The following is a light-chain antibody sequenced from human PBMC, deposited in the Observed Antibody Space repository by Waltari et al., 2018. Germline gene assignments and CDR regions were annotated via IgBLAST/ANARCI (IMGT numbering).Light chain of an antibody. CDR3: TSQTLDGVVI. V-gene: IGLV2-14*03. CDR2: DVT. J-gene: IGLJ2*01. CDR1: GGALGASDF. Sequence: QSALTQPASVSGSPGQTSTISCTGIGGALGASDFVSWYQHLPGRAPQVFIYDVTARPSGVSHRFSASKSSNTASLTISGLQPEDEGDYYCTSQTLDGVVIFGGGT.